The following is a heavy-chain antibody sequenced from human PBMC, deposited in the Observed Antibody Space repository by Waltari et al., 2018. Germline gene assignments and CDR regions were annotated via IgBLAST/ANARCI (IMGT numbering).Heavy chain of an antibody. CDR1: GFTFSNYA. Sequence: EVQLLESGGGLVQPGGSLRLSCEASGFTFSNYAMSWVRQAPGKGLEWGSGITGSGDNTYYAGSVKGRFTISRDNSKNTLSLQMNSLRDDDTAVYSCAKNANANYINWFDPWGQGTLVTVSS. CDR3: AKNANANYINWFDP. V-gene: IGHV3-23*01. D-gene: IGHD1-7*01. CDR2: ITGSGDNT. J-gene: IGHJ5*02.